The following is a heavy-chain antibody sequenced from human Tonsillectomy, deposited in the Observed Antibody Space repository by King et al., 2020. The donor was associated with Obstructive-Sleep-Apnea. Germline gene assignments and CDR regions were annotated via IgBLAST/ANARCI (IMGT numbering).Heavy chain of an antibody. V-gene: IGHV1-2*02. J-gene: IGHJ3*02. D-gene: IGHD3-10*01. CDR2: INPNSGGT. CDR1: GYTFTGYY. CDR3: ASSGTYSYDSGSLSAFDI. Sequence: VQLVESGAEVKKPGASVNVSCRASGYTFTGYYMHWVRQAPGQGLEWMGWINPNSGGTKYAQKFQGRVTMTRDTSISTAYMELSRLRSDDTAVYYCASSGTYSYDSGSLSAFDIWGQGTLVTVSA.